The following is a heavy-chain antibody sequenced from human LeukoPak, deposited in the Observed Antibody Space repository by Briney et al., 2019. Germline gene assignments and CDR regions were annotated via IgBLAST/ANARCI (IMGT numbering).Heavy chain of an antibody. D-gene: IGHD1-26*01. CDR2: SSGSGGST. J-gene: IGHJ3*02. CDR3: AKEARGSAFDI. Sequence: GGSLRLSCAASGFTFSSYAMSWVRQAPWKGLEWVSASSGSGGSTYYRNSVKGRFTISRDNSKNTLYLQMNSLRAEETAVYYCAKEARGSAFDIWGQGTMVTVSS. V-gene: IGHV3-23*01. CDR1: GFTFSSYA.